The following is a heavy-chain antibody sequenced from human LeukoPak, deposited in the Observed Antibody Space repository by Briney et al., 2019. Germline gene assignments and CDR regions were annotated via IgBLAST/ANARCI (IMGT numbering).Heavy chain of an antibody. V-gene: IGHV4-30-4*08. D-gene: IGHD3-22*01. J-gene: IGHJ5*02. CDR2: IYYSGST. CDR1: GGSISRGDYY. CDR3: ARGTVVVVITSLDP. Sequence: PSQTLSLTCTVSGGSISRGDYYWNWIRQPPGKGLEWIGYIYYSGSTYYNPSLKSRVTTSVDTSKNQFSLKLSSVTAADTAVYYCARGTVVVVITSLDPWGQGTLVTVSS.